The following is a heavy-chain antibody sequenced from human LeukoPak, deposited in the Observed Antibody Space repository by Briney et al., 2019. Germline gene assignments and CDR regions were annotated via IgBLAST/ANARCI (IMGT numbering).Heavy chain of an antibody. V-gene: IGHV1-2*04. D-gene: IGHD4-17*01. CDR3: ARRAYGDYVRTYVDY. CDR2: INPNSGGT. Sequence: ASVKVSCKASGYTFTGYYMHWVRQTPGQGLEWMGWINPNSGGTNYAQKFQGWVTMTRDTSISTAYMELSRLRSDDTAVYYCARRAYGDYVRTYVDYWGQGTLVTVSS. CDR1: GYTFTGYY. J-gene: IGHJ4*02.